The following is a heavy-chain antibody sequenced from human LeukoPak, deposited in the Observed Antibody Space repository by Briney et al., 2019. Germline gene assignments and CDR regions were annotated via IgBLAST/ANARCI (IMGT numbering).Heavy chain of an antibody. CDR1: GGSISSSSYY. D-gene: IGHD1-26*01. V-gene: IGHV4-39*01. J-gene: IGHJ5*02. CDR3: ASLIVGAINRFDP. Sequence: KSSETLSLTCTVSGGSISSSSYYWGWIRHPPGKGLEWIGSIYYSGSTYYNPSLKSRVTISVDTSKNQFSLKLSSVTAADTAVYYCASLIVGAINRFDPWDQGTLVTVSS. CDR2: IYYSGST.